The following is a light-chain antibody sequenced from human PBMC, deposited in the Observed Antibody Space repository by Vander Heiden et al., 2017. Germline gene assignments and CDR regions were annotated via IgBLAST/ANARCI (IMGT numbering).Light chain of an antibody. Sequence: SSVLTQPPSVSVAPGQTDRITCGGNKIGSKSVHWYQQKPGQAPVLVVYDDSDRPSGIPERFSGSTSGNTATLTITRVEAGDEADYYCQVWDSRSDHPVVFGGGTKLTVL. J-gene: IGLJ2*01. V-gene: IGLV3-21*02. CDR1: KIGSKS. CDR2: DDS. CDR3: QVWDSRSDHPVV.